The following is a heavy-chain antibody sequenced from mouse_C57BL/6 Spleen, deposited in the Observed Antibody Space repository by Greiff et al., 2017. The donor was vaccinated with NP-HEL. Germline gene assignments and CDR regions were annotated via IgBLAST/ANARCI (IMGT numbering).Heavy chain of an antibody. CDR2: IDPSDSET. CDR3: ARSGYYGSSWAY. CDR1: GYTFTSYW. Sequence: QVQLKQSGAELVRPGSSVKLSCKASGYTFTSYWMHWVKQRPIQGLEWIGNIDPSDSETHYNQKFKDKATLTVDKSSSTAYMQLSSLTSEDSAVYYCARSGYYGSSWAYWGQGTLVTVSA. V-gene: IGHV1-52*01. J-gene: IGHJ3*01. D-gene: IGHD1-1*01.